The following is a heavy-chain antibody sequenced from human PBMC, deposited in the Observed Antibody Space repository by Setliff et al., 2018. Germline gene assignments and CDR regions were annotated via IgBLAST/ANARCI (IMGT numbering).Heavy chain of an antibody. Sequence: SETLSLTCTVSGGSISVYYWTWFRQPPGKGLEWIGYIYYRGSTYYNPSLESRVAISVDTSNNQFSLKLSSVTAADTAVYYCARTPYSSSSGGFDSWGQGILVTVSS. CDR3: ARTPYSSSSGGFDS. D-gene: IGHD6-6*01. CDR1: GGSISVYY. V-gene: IGHV4-59*06. J-gene: IGHJ4*02. CDR2: IYYRGST.